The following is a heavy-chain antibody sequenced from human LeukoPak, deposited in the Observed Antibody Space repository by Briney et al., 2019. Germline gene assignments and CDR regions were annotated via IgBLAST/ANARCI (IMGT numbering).Heavy chain of an antibody. CDR3: ARYDFWSGFGWFDP. Sequence: SVKVSCKASGGTFSSYAISSVRQAPGQGLEWMGGIIPIFGTANYAQKFQGRVTITADESTSTAYMELSSLRSEDTAVYYCARYDFWSGFGWFDPWGQGTLVTVSS. CDR2: IIPIFGTA. J-gene: IGHJ5*02. CDR1: GGTFSSYA. V-gene: IGHV1-69*01. D-gene: IGHD3-3*01.